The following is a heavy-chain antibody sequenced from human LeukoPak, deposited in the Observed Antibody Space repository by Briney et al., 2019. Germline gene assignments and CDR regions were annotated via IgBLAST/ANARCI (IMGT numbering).Heavy chain of an antibody. CDR3: ARYGVVIASTFYYMDV. CDR2: MHPGGTT. Sequence: PETLSLTCTVSGDSVSNYYWSWIRQSPGKGLEWIAFMHPGGTTKYSPSLMSRVAMSVDTSNNQFSLTLTSLTAADTAVYYCARYGVVIASTFYYMDVWGKGTAVTVSS. CDR1: GDSVSNYY. D-gene: IGHD2-15*01. V-gene: IGHV4-59*02. J-gene: IGHJ6*03.